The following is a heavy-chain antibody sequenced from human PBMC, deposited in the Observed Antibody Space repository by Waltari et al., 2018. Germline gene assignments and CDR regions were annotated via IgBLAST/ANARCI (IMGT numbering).Heavy chain of an antibody. CDR3: ARGPSGGYNWNYAWFDP. Sequence: QVQLQQWGAGLLKPSETLSLTCAVYGGSFSGYYWSWIRQPPGKGLEWIGEINHSGSTNYNPSLTSRGTISVDTSKNQFSLKLSSVTAADTAVYYCARGPSGGYNWNYAWFDPWGQGTLVTVSS. J-gene: IGHJ5*02. V-gene: IGHV4-34*01. D-gene: IGHD1-7*01. CDR2: INHSGST. CDR1: GGSFSGYY.